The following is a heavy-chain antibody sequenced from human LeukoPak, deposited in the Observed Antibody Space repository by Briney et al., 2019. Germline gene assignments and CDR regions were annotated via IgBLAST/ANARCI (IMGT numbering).Heavy chain of an antibody. CDR3: AREAHLGAFDI. CDR2: ISYDGSNK. V-gene: IGHV3-30-3*01. CDR1: GFTFSSYA. Sequence: GGSLTLSCAASGFTFSSYAMHWVRQAPGKGLEWVAVISYDGSNKYYADSVKGRFTISRDNSKNTLYLQMNSLRAEDTAVYYCAREAHLGAFDIWGQGTMVTVSS. J-gene: IGHJ3*02. D-gene: IGHD3-16*01.